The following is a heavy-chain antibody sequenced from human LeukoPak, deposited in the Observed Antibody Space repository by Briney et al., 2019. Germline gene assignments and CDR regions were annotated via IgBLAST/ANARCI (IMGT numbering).Heavy chain of an antibody. CDR1: GYTFTSYR. V-gene: IGHV1-18*01. J-gene: IGHJ4*02. D-gene: IGHD6-19*01. Sequence: ASVKVSCKASGYTFTSYRISRVRQAPGQGLEWMGWISAYNGNTNYAQKFQDRVTMTTDTSTNTAYMELRSLRSDDTAVYYCAASGWSKPYYFDYWGQGTLVTVSS. CDR2: ISAYNGNT. CDR3: AASGWSKPYYFDY.